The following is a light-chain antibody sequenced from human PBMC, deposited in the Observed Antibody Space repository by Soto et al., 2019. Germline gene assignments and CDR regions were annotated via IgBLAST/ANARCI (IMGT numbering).Light chain of an antibody. J-gene: IGLJ1*01. CDR2: EVS. V-gene: IGLV2-14*01. CDR1: SSDVGGYNY. CDR3: SSYTSSSLYV. Sequence: QSALTQPASVSGSPGQSITISCTGTSSDVGGYNYVSWYQQHPGKAPKLMIYEVSNRPSGVSNRFSGSNSGNTASLTISGPQAEDVADYYCSSYTSSSLYVFGTETKVTVL.